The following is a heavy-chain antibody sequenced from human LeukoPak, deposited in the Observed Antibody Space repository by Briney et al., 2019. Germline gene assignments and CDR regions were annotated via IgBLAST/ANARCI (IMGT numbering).Heavy chain of an antibody. J-gene: IGHJ4*02. D-gene: IGHD1-1*01. Sequence: ASVKVSCKASGYTFTGYYMHWVRQAPGQGLEWMGWINPNSGGTNYAQKFQGRVTMTRDMSISTAYMELSRLRSDDTAVYYCARAHNWNDVGPADYWGQGTLVTVSS. CDR3: ARAHNWNDVGPADY. CDR2: INPNSGGT. V-gene: IGHV1-2*02. CDR1: GYTFTGYY.